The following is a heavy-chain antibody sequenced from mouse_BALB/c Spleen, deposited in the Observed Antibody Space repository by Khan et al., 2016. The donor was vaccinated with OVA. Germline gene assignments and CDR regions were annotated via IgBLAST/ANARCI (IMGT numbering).Heavy chain of an antibody. V-gene: IGHV1-7*01. CDR2: INPSTDYT. CDR3: TNHGSSSAWFTY. J-gene: IGHJ3*01. D-gene: IGHD1-1*01. Sequence: QVQLKQSGAELAKPGASVKMSCKASGYTFTSYWMHWVKQRPGQGLEWIGYINPSTDYTEYNQKFKDKATLTADKSSSTAYMQLNSLPSEDSAVYYCTNHGSSSAWFTYWGQGTLVTVSA. CDR1: GYTFTSYW.